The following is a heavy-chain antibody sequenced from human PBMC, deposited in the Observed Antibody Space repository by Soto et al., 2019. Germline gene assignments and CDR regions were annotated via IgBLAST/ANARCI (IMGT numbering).Heavy chain of an antibody. D-gene: IGHD6-13*01. CDR1: GFTFSSYG. CDR2: ISYDGSNK. J-gene: IGHJ4*02. Sequence: GGSLRLSCTASGFTFSSYGMHWVRQAPGKGLEWVALISYDGSNKYYADSVKGRFTISRDISKNTLYLQMSSLRAEDTAVYYFAKYLSSSSHLYYWGQGTLVIVSS. V-gene: IGHV3-30*18. CDR3: AKYLSSSSHLYY.